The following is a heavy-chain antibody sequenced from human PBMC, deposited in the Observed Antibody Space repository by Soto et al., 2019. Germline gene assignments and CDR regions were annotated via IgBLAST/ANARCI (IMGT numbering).Heavy chain of an antibody. Sequence: ASVKVSCKASGYTFTSYGISWVRQAPGQGLEWMGWISAYNGNTNYAQKLQGRVTMTTDTSTSTAYMELRSLRSDDTAVYYCARDGYYDFWSGYYTYYYYYMDVWGKGTTDTVSS. D-gene: IGHD3-3*01. CDR3: ARDGYYDFWSGYYTYYYYYMDV. CDR2: ISAYNGNT. J-gene: IGHJ6*03. V-gene: IGHV1-18*01. CDR1: GYTFTSYG.